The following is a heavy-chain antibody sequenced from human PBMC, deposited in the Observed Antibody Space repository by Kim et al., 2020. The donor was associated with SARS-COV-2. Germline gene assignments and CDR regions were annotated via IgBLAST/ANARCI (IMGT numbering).Heavy chain of an antibody. V-gene: IGHV3-21*01. CDR1: GFTFSSNS. CDR2: ISSSSSYI. D-gene: IGHD2-15*01. Sequence: GGSLRLSCAASGFTFSSNSMNWVRQVPGKGLEWVSSISSSSSYIYYADSVKGRFTISRDNAKNSLYLQMNSLRAEDTAVYYCARDLYLGGGERYGMDVWGQGTTVTVSS. CDR3: ARDLYLGGGERYGMDV. J-gene: IGHJ6*02.